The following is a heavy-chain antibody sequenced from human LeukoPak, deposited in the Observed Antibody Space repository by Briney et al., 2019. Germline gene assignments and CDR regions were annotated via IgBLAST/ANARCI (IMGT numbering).Heavy chain of an antibody. Sequence: GGSLRLSCAASGLTFINFGMTWVRQAPGKGLEWVSAISGSGGSTYYADSVKGRFTISRDNSKNTLYLQMNSLRAEDTAVYYCAKCRPSELLWFGADYYYYYYMDVWGKGTTVTISS. CDR2: ISGSGGST. CDR1: GLTFINFG. J-gene: IGHJ6*03. CDR3: AKCRPSELLWFGADYYYYYYMDV. D-gene: IGHD3-10*01. V-gene: IGHV3-23*01.